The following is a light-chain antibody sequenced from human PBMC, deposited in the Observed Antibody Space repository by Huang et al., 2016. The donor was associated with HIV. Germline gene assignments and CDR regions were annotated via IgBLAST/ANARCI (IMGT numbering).Light chain of an antibody. CDR1: QRLFFSSNKRNY. Sequence: DIVMAQSPDSLTMSLCERATLNCRSSQRLFFSSNKRNYLSWYQKKPGQPPKLLISWASARESGVPDRFSGSGSGTDFTLTISSLQAEDVAVYYCQQYYHNPLTFGGGTKVEI. CDR2: WAS. CDR3: QQYYHNPLT. V-gene: IGKV4-1*01. J-gene: IGKJ4*01.